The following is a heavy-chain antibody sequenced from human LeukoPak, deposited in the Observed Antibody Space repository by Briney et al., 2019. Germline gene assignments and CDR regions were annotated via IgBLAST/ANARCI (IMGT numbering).Heavy chain of an antibody. V-gene: IGHV3-30*03. D-gene: IGHD3-3*01. CDR1: GFTFSSYG. Sequence: GGSLRLSCAASGFTFSSYGMHWVRQAPGKGLEWVAVISYDGSNKYYADSVKGRFTISRDNSKNTLYLQMNSLRAEDTAVYYCARDQYDSWSRRGNFDSWGQGTLVIVSS. J-gene: IGHJ4*02. CDR2: ISYDGSNK. CDR3: ARDQYDSWSRRGNFDS.